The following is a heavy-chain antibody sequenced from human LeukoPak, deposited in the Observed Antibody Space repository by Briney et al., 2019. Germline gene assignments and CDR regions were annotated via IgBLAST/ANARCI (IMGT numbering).Heavy chain of an antibody. J-gene: IGHJ6*02. D-gene: IGHD2-15*01. CDR2: TYTSGST. CDR1: GGSISSYY. Sequence: SETLSLTCTVSGGSISSYYWSWIRQPAGKGLEWIGRTYTSGSTNYDPSLKSRVTMSVDTSKNQFSLKLSSVTAADTAVYYCARAGKVVVAATRNGMDVWGQGTTVTVSS. CDR3: ARAGKVVVAATRNGMDV. V-gene: IGHV4-4*07.